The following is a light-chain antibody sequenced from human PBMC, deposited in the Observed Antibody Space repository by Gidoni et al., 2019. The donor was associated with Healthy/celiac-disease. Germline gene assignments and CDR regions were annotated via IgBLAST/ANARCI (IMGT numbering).Light chain of an antibody. J-gene: IGLJ3*02. CDR2: SSN. CDR1: SSNIGSNT. Sequence: QSVLTQPPSPSGTPGQRVTISCSGSSSNIGSNTVNWYQQLPGTAPKLLIYSSNQRPSGVPDRFSGSKSGTSASLAISGLQSEDEADYYCAAWDDSLNGWVFGGGTKLTVL. CDR3: AAWDDSLNGWV. V-gene: IGLV1-44*01.